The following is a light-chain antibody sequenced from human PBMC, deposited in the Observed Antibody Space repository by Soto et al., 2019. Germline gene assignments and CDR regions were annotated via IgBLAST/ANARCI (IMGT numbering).Light chain of an antibody. CDR1: QGISNY. V-gene: IGKV1-27*01. CDR2: AAS. J-gene: IGKJ4*01. CDR3: QKYSSTPLT. Sequence: DIQMTQSPSSLSASVGDRVTITCRASQGISNYLAWYQQKPGKVPKLLIYAASTLQSGVPSRFSGSGSGTDFTLTISSVGPDDVGTYNGQKYSSTPLTFGGGTKVEIK.